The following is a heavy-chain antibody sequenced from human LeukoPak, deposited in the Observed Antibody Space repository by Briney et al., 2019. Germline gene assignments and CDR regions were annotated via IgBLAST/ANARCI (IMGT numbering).Heavy chain of an antibody. D-gene: IGHD6-13*01. V-gene: IGHV4-39*07. CDR1: GGSISSSSYY. Sequence: SETLSLTCTVSGGSISSSSYYWGWIRQPPGKGLEWIGSIYYSGSTNYNPSLKSRVTMSVDTSKNQFSLKLSSVTAADTAVYYCARAVGSWPDFDYWGQGTLVTVSS. CDR2: IYYSGST. CDR3: ARAVGSWPDFDY. J-gene: IGHJ4*02.